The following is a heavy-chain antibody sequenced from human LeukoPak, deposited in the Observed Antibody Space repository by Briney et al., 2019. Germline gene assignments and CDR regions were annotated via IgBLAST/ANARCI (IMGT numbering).Heavy chain of an antibody. J-gene: IGHJ4*02. CDR1: GFTFSSYS. CDR3: ARVSGLKPRSFDY. D-gene: IGHD1-26*01. CDR2: ISSSGSTI. V-gene: IGHV3-48*04. Sequence: GGSLRLSCAASGFTFSSYSMNWVRQAPGKGLEWVSYISSSGSTIYYADSVKGRFTISRDNAKNSLYLQMNSLRAEDTAVYYCARVSGLKPRSFDYWGQGTLVTVSS.